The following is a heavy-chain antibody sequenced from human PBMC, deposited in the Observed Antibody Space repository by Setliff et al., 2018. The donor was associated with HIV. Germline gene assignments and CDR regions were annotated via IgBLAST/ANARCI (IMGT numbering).Heavy chain of an antibody. V-gene: IGHV3-74*01. CDR1: GFPFTNYW. CDR2: INRDGSFT. D-gene: IGHD5-12*01. CDR3: ARDHGGYNSLDY. J-gene: IGHJ4*02. Sequence: PGGSLRLSCAASGFPFTNYWMNWVRQAPGKGLVWVSRINRDGSFTNYADSVKGRFTISRDNAKNTLYLQMNSLRVEDTAVYYCARDHGGYNSLDYWGQGTLVTVSS.